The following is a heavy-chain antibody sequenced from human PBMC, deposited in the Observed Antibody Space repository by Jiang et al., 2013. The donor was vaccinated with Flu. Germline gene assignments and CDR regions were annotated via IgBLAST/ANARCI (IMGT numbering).Heavy chain of an antibody. J-gene: IGHJ3*02. Sequence: QLLESGGGVVQPGRSLRLSCAASGFTFSSYGMHWVRQAPGKGLEWVAVTSYDGSNKYYADSVKGRFTISRDNSKNTLYLQMNSLRAEDTAVYYCALSTTGGDPAYDAFDIWGQGTMVTVSS. CDR1: GFTFSSYG. D-gene: IGHD2-21*02. CDR2: TSYDGSNK. V-gene: IGHV3-30*03. CDR3: ALSTTGGDPAYDAFDI.